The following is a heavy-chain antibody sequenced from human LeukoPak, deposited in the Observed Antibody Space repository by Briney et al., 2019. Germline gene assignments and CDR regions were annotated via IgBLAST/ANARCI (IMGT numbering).Heavy chain of an antibody. J-gene: IGHJ4*02. CDR3: ARGSRGGTYYDYVWGSYRPIDY. D-gene: IGHD3-16*02. CDR1: GDSISSSNCY. Sequence: SETLSLTCTVSGDSISSSNCYWGWIRQPPGKGLEWIGSIYDSGNIYFNPSLKSRVTISVDTSKNQFSLKLSSVTAADTAVYYCARGSRGGTYYDYVWGSYRPIDYWGQGTLVTVSS. CDR2: IYDSGNI. V-gene: IGHV4-39*07.